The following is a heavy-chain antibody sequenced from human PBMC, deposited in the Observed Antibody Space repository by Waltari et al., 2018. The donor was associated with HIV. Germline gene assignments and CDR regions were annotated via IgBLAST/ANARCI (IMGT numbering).Heavy chain of an antibody. CDR3: ARVPATHAMDV. D-gene: IGHD6-25*01. CDR1: GFTFSDYW. Sequence: EVQLVESGGGLVQPGGSLTLSCVAAGFTFSDYWMRVVRQAPGKGLEWMATINQDGSGQYYVDSVKGRFTISRDNAKNSLYVQMDSLRVEDTAVYYCARVPATHAMDVWGQGTTVTVSS. J-gene: IGHJ6*02. V-gene: IGHV3-7*03. CDR2: INQDGSGQ.